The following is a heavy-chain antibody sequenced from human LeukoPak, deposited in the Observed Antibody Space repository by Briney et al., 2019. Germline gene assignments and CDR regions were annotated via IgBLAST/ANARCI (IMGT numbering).Heavy chain of an antibody. CDR3: ARERYDSSGYYREYYFDY. J-gene: IGHJ4*02. D-gene: IGHD3-22*01. CDR2: IIPIFGTA. Sequence: SVKVSCKASGGTFSSYAISWVRQAPGQGLEWMGRIIPIFGTANYAQKFQGRVTITTDESTSTAYMELSSLRSEDTAVYYCARERYDSSGYYREYYFDYWGQGTLVTVSS. CDR1: GGTFSSYA. V-gene: IGHV1-69*05.